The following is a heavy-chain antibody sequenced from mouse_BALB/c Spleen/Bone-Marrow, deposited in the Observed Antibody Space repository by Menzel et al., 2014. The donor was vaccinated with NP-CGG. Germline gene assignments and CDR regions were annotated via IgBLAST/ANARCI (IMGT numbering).Heavy chain of an antibody. Sequence: EVQHQQSGAVLVKPGASVKLSCTASGFNIKDTYMHWVKQRPEQGLEWIGRIDPANGNTKYDPTFQGKATITAETSSNTAYLQLSSLTSEDTAVYYCARGGTTATWYFDVWGAGTTVTVSS. CDR1: GFNIKDTY. CDR3: ARGGTTATWYFDV. CDR2: IDPANGNT. D-gene: IGHD1-2*01. V-gene: IGHV14-3*02. J-gene: IGHJ1*01.